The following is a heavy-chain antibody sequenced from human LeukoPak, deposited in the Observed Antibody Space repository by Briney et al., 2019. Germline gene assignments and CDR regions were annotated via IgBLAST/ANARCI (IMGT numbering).Heavy chain of an antibody. CDR2: INPNSGGT. V-gene: IGHV1-2*06. Sequence: ASVKVSCKASGYTFTGYYMHWVRQAPGQGLEWMGRINPNSGGTNYAQKFQGRVTMTRDTSISTAYMELSRLRSDDTAVYYCARHFSSSAVRGYYYYYMDVWGKGTTVTVSS. D-gene: IGHD6-13*01. CDR3: ARHFSSSAVRGYYYYYMDV. CDR1: GYTFTGYY. J-gene: IGHJ6*03.